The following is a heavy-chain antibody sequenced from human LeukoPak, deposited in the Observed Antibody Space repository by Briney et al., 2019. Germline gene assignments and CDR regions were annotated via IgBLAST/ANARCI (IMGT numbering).Heavy chain of an antibody. Sequence: GGSLRLSCAASGFTFSTYSMNWVRQAPGKGLEWVSYITSSSSTMFYADSVKGRFTISRDNAENSMYLQMNNLRVEDTAVYYCARDWGELLPYYYYYGMDVWGQGTTVTVSS. V-gene: IGHV3-48*01. CDR2: ITSSSSTM. J-gene: IGHJ6*02. CDR1: GFTFSTYS. CDR3: ARDWGELLPYYYYYGMDV. D-gene: IGHD1-26*01.